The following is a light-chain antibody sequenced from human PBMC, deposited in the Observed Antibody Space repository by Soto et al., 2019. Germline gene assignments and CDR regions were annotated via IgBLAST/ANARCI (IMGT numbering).Light chain of an antibody. V-gene: IGLV1-44*01. CDR2: SDI. CDR1: SSNIGVNT. J-gene: IGLJ1*01. Sequence: VLTQPPSASGTPGQRVTISCSGSSSNIGVNTVNWFQQLPGTAPKLVMYSDIHRPSGVPDRFSGSKSGTSASLVISGLQSEDEADYYCAVWDDSLSGYVFGTGTKVTVL. CDR3: AVWDDSLSGYV.